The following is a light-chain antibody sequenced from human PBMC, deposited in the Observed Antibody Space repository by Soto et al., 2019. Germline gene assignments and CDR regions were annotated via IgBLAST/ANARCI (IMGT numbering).Light chain of an antibody. Sequence: EIVVTHSPATLSGSRGERATRCCRASQSVSSNLAWYQQKPGQAPRLLIYGASTRATGIPARFSGSGAGTDFTLTISSLEPEDFPVYYSQQRDTWPLNFRGGTKVDIK. CDR3: QQRDTWPLN. CDR1: QSVSSN. J-gene: IGKJ4*01. V-gene: IGKV3-15*01. CDR2: GAS.